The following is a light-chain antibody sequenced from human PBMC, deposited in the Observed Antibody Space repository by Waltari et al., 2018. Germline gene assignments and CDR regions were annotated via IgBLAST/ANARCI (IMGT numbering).Light chain of an antibody. CDR2: AAS. J-gene: IGKJ4*01. Sequence: EIVMTQSPGTLSASPGERVTLSCRASQSVKDGLAVYQQKPGQAPRLLIYAASTRAADIPARFSGSGSGTDFTLTISSLQSEDFAVYYCQRYNNWPPLTFGGGTKVEIK. CDR3: QRYNNWPPLT. V-gene: IGKV3-15*01. CDR1: QSVKDG.